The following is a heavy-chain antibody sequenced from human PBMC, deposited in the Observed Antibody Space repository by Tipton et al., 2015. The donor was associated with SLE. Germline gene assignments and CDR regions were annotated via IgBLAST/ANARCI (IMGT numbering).Heavy chain of an antibody. V-gene: IGHV3-43*01. CDR1: GFTFSSYG. D-gene: IGHD4-17*01. Sequence: SLRLSCAASGFTFSSYGMHWVRQAPGKGLEWVSLISWDGGSTHYADSVKGRFTISRDNSKNSLYLQMNSLRTEDTAFYHCAKDTITVPRGDRYFDYWGQGTLVTVSS. CDR2: ISWDGGST. CDR3: AKDTITVPRGDRYFDY. J-gene: IGHJ4*02.